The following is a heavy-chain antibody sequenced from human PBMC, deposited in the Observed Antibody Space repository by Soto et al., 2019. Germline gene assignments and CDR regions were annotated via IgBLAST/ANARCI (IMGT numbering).Heavy chain of an antibody. CDR2: ISYDGSNK. V-gene: IGHV3-30-3*01. Sequence: QVQLVESGGGVVQPGRSLRLSCAASGFTFSSYAMHWVRQAPGKGLEWVAVISYDGSNKYYADSVKGRFTISRDNSKNPLYLQMNSLRAEDTAVYYCARDYGDYVRIDYWGQGTLVTVSS. D-gene: IGHD4-17*01. J-gene: IGHJ4*02. CDR1: GFTFSSYA. CDR3: ARDYGDYVRIDY.